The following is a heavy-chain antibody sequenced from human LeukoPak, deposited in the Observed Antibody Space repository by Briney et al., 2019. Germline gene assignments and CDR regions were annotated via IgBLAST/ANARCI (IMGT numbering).Heavy chain of an antibody. D-gene: IGHD2-2*01. CDR1: GYTFTSYG. V-gene: IGHV1-18*01. CDR3: GRGDCSTTSCSWFDP. J-gene: IGHJ5*02. Sequence: ASVKVSCKASGYTFTSYGITWVRQAPGQGLEWMGWISAYNGYTNYAQKLQGRVTMTTDTSTSTAYMELRSLRSDDTAVYYCGRGDCSTTSCSWFDPWGQGTLVTVSS. CDR2: ISAYNGYT.